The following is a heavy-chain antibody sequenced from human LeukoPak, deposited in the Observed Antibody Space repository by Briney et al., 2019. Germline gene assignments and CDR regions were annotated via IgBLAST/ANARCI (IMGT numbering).Heavy chain of an antibody. V-gene: IGHV4-59*08. CDR3: ARHGGLVRGAYDAFDI. CDR1: GGSLSSYY. J-gene: IGHJ3*02. D-gene: IGHD3-10*01. CDR2: FYYSEST. Sequence: SETLSLTCTVSGGSLSSYYWSWIRQPPGKGLEWIGYFYYSESTNYNPSLKSRITISVDTSNNQFSLKLTSVTAADTAVYYCARHGGLVRGAYDAFDIWGQGTMVTVSS.